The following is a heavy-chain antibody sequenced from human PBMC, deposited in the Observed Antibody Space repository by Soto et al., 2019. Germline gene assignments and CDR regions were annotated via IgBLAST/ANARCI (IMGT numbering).Heavy chain of an antibody. J-gene: IGHJ4*02. V-gene: IGHV3-23*01. CDR2: ISGNGGT. CDR1: GFTFRIYA. D-gene: IGHD2-15*01. CDR3: AKDAPGSGRLSDY. Sequence: GGSLRLSCAASGFTFRIYAMSWVRQAPGKGLEWVSTISGNGGTSYADFVRGRFTISRDNSKNTLYLQMNSLRAEDTAVYYCAKDAPGSGRLSDYWGQGTLVTVSS.